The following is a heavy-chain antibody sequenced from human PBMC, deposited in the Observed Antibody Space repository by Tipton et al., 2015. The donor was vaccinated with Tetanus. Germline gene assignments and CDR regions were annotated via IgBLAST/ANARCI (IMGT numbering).Heavy chain of an antibody. CDR2: ISSTSSYI. J-gene: IGHJ4*02. V-gene: IGHV3-21*01. Sequence: GSLRLSCEVSGFIFSSYTMNWVRQAPGKGLEWVSSISSTSSYIYYADSLKGRLTISRDNAKSSLYLQMNSLRAEDTAVYFCASGSALDYWGPGTLVTVS. D-gene: IGHD6-25*01. CDR1: GFIFSSYT. CDR3: ASGSALDY.